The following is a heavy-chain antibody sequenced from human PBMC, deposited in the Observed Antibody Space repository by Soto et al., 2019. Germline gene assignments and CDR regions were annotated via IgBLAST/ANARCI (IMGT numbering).Heavy chain of an antibody. V-gene: IGHV1-24*01. CDR2: FDPEDGET. J-gene: IGHJ4*02. D-gene: IGHD5-12*01. Sequence: ASVKVSCKVSGYTLTELSMHWVRQAPGKGLEWMGGFDPEDGETIYAQKFQGRVTMTEDTSTDTAYMELSSLRSEDTAVYYCATTFGDGYDQYYFDYWGQGTLVTVPQ. CDR3: ATTFGDGYDQYYFDY. CDR1: GYTLTELS.